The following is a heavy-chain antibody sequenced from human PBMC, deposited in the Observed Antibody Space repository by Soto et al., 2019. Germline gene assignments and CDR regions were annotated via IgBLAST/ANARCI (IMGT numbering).Heavy chain of an antibody. Sequence: SETLSLTCAVSGGSISSGGYSWSWIRQPPGKGLEWIGYIYHSGSTYYNPSLKSRVTISVDRSKNQFSLKLSSVTAADTAVYYCARGPSIMTSNYPGQGPLVTVSS. D-gene: IGHD3-16*01. CDR2: IYHSGST. J-gene: IGHJ4*02. V-gene: IGHV4-30-2*01. CDR1: GGSISSGGYS. CDR3: ARGPSIMTSNY.